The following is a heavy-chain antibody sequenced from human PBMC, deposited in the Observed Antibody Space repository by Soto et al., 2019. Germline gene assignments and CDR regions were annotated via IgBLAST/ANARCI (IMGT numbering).Heavy chain of an antibody. V-gene: IGHV4-34*01. Sequence: PSETLSLTCAVNGGSFSVFYWSWIRQPPGRGLEWVGEINHSGSTNYNPSLKSRVTISVDTSKNQFSLKLSSVTAADTAVYYCARHEHRTYYYGSGSYYSWFDPWGQGTLVTVSS. CDR3: ARHEHRTYYYGSGSYYSWFDP. J-gene: IGHJ5*02. D-gene: IGHD3-10*01. CDR2: INHSGST. CDR1: GGSFSVFY.